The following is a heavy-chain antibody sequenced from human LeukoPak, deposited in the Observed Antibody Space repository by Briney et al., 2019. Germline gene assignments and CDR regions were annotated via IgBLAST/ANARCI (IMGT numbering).Heavy chain of an antibody. CDR1: GFTFSDYY. V-gene: IGHV3-11*01. CDR2: ISSSGGTI. D-gene: IGHD2-15*01. J-gene: IGHJ6*02. Sequence: GGSLRLSCAASGFTFSDYYMSWIRQAPGKGREWVSYISSSGGTIYYADSVKGRFTMSRDNAKNSLFLQMNSLRAEDTAVYYCARGVRYCSGGSCSQLYGMDVWGQGTTVTVSS. CDR3: ARGVRYCSGGSCSQLYGMDV.